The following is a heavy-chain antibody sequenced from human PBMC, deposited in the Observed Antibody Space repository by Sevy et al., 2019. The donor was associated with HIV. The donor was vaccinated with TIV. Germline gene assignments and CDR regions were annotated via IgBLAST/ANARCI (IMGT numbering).Heavy chain of an antibody. V-gene: IGHV3-23*01. CDR2: ISVNGGST. CDR1: GFIFSNFA. Sequence: GGSLRLSCAASGFIFSNFAMSWVRQAPGKGLEWVSGISVNGGSTYYADSVRGRFTISRDNSKITLYLQMNSLRAEDTAVYYCAKGPYSGYDSNYFASWGQGTLVTVSS. D-gene: IGHD5-12*01. J-gene: IGHJ4*02. CDR3: AKGPYSGYDSNYFAS.